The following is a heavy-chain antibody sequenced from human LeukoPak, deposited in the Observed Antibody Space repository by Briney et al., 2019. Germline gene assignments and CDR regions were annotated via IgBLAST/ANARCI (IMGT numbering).Heavy chain of an antibody. D-gene: IGHD3-16*01. J-gene: IGHJ4*02. Sequence: GASVKVSCKASGYTFTDYYIHWVRQAPGQGLEWMGWIHPNSGATNYAQRFQGRVTMTRDTSISTAYMELSRLRSDDTAVYYCASGASAFDYWGQGTLVTVSS. CDR3: ASGASAFDY. V-gene: IGHV1-2*02. CDR1: GYTFTDYY. CDR2: IHPNSGAT.